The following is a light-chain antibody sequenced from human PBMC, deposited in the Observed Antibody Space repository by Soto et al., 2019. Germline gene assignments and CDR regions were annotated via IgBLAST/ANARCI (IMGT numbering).Light chain of an antibody. J-gene: IGKJ4*01. CDR1: QSISSW. CDR3: QQYNNWPPLT. Sequence: MTQSPSTLSACVGDRVTITCRASQSISSWLAWYQQKPGQAPRLLIYGASTRATGIPARFSGSGSGTEFTLTISSLQSEDFAAYYCQQYNNWPPLTFGGGTKVEIK. V-gene: IGKV3-15*01. CDR2: GAS.